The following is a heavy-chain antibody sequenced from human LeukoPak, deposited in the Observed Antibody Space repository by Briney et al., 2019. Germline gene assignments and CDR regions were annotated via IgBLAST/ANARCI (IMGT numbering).Heavy chain of an antibody. V-gene: IGHV4-59*01. CDR1: GGSISSYY. D-gene: IGHD1-26*01. Sequence: SETLSLTCTVSGGSISSYYWSWIRQPPGKGLEWIGYIYYSGSTNYNPSLKSRVTISVDTSKNQFSLKLSSVAAADTAVYYCSRGSYSPAFDIWGQGTMVTVSS. J-gene: IGHJ3*02. CDR2: IYYSGST. CDR3: SRGSYSPAFDI.